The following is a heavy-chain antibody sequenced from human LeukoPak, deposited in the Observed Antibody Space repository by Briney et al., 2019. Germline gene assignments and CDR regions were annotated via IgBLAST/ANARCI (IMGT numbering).Heavy chain of an antibody. Sequence: GGSLRLSCDASGFTFSSYPMHWVRHAPGKGLELLTLISPDVNNKDYADSLKDRFTISRDNSKNTLYLQLTSLKTEDTAKYYCGTGALPIGFLESIRPGNYFSNYMGVWGKGNMVIVSS. CDR2: ISPDVNNK. CDR3: GTGALPIGFLESIRPGNYFSNYMGV. D-gene: IGHD3-3*02. CDR1: GFTFSSYP. V-gene: IGHV3-30*04. J-gene: IGHJ6*03.